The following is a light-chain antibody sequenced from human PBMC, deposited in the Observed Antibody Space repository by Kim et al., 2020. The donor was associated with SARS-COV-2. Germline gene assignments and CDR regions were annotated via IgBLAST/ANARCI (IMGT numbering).Light chain of an antibody. CDR1: SSNIGAGYD. V-gene: IGLV1-40*01. CDR2: NND. J-gene: IGLJ2*01. Sequence: QRVTIISTGGSSNIGAGYDVHWYQQLPGTAPKLLIYNNDKRPSGVPDRFSGSQSGTAASLAITGLQADDEADYFCQSYDAALSGPVFGGGTQLTVL. CDR3: QSYDAALSGPV.